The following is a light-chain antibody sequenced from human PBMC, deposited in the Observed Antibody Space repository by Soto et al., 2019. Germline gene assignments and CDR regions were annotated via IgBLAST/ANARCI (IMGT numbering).Light chain of an antibody. CDR1: QSLLHSNGYNY. CDR2: LGS. J-gene: IGKJ4*01. Sequence: DIVMTQSPLSLPVTPGEPASISCRSSQSLLHSNGYNYLDWYLQKPGQSPQLLIYLGSNRASGVPDRFSGSGSGTDFTLKISRVEAEDVGVYYCQQYHKWPPFTFGGGTKVDIK. CDR3: QQYHKWPPFT. V-gene: IGKV2-28*01.